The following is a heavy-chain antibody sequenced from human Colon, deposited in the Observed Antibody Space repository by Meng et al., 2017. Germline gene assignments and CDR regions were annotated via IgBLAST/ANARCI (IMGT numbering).Heavy chain of an antibody. V-gene: IGHV3-21*01. CDR2: ISSNCGRI. D-gene: IGHD5-12*01. CDR3: ARDTQAYSQTWYMGA. Sequence: GEALKTSCAASGFSFSTRGMNWVRRAPGRGLGRVASISSNCGRIQYAESVKGRFTITRDNAKNSLSLQMTSRRDEDTAIYYCARDTQAYSQTWYMGAWGQGTQVTVSS. J-gene: IGHJ5*02. CDR1: GFSFSTRG.